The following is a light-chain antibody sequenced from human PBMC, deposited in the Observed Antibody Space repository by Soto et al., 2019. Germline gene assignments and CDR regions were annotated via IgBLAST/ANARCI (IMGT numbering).Light chain of an antibody. V-gene: IGLV2-14*03. CDR1: GSDVGGYDH. J-gene: IGLJ2*01. CDR2: DVS. CDR3: CSYTGTYTLAV. Sequence: QSALTQPASVSGSPGQSITISCTGTGSDVGGYDHVSWYQQHPGKAPKLIIYDVSNRPSGVSSRFSGSKSGTTASLSISGLQAEDEADYYCCSYTGTYTLAVFGGGTKVTVL.